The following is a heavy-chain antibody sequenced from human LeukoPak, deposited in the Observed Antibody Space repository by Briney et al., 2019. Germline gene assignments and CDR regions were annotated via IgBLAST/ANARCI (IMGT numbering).Heavy chain of an antibody. CDR3: ARGGRYCSGGSCYSIVDY. CDR2: IYYSGST. Sequence: PSETLSLTCTVSGGSISSYYWSWIRQPPGKGLEWIGYIYYSGSTNYNPSLKSRVNISVDTSKNQFSLKLSSVTAADTAVYYCARGGRYCSGGSCYSIVDYWGQGTLVTVSS. J-gene: IGHJ4*02. V-gene: IGHV4-59*01. D-gene: IGHD2-15*01. CDR1: GGSISSYY.